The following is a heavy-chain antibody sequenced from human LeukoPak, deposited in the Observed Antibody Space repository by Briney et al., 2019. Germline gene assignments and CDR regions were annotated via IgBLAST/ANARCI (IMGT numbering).Heavy chain of an antibody. D-gene: IGHD3-3*01. V-gene: IGHV1-46*01. CDR2: INPLGGST. Sequence: ASVKVSCKASGYTFTSYYVHWVRQAPGQGLEWVGIINPLGGSTTYAHKFQDRVTMTRDTSTSTVYMELSSLRSEDTAVYYCARVHDFWSGLFDYWGQGTLVTVSS. CDR3: ARVHDFWSGLFDY. J-gene: IGHJ4*02. CDR1: GYTFTSYY.